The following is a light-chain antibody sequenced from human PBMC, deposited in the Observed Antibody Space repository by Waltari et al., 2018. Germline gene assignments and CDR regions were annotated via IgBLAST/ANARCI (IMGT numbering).Light chain of an antibody. V-gene: IGLV1-44*01. CDR2: TNY. CDR1: PTNIGTNT. Sequence: QSVVTQSPSASGAPGQRVTISCSGRPTNIGTNTVDWYQQLPGTAPKLPISTNYQRPSGLPDRFSASKSGTSASLAIGGLQSGDEAEYYCVTWDDSLNGWVFGGGTKLAVV. CDR3: VTWDDSLNGWV. J-gene: IGLJ3*02.